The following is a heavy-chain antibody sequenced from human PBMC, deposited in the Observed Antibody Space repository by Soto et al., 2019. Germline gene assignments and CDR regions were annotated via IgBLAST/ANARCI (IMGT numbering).Heavy chain of an antibody. CDR3: ARPIRQRLVRGGFDP. V-gene: IGHV4-39*01. D-gene: IGHD6-13*01. CDR2: IYYSGST. J-gene: IGHJ5*02. Sequence: QLQLQESGPGLVKPSETLSLTCTVSGGSISSSSYYWGWIRQPPGKGLEWIGSIYYSGSTYYNPSRTRRVAISVDTSKTQFSLTLSSVTAAGTAVYYCARPIRQRLVRGGFDPWGQGTLVTVSS. CDR1: GGSISSSSYY.